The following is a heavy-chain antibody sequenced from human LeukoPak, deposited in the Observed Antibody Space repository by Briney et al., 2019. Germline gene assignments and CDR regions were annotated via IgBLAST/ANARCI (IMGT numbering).Heavy chain of an antibody. CDR2: IYYSGST. D-gene: IGHD4-17*01. J-gene: IGHJ4*02. V-gene: IGHV4-59*01. Sequence: SETLSLTCTVSGGSISSYYWSWIRQPPGKGLEWIGYIYYSGSTNYNPSLKSRVTISVDTSKNQFSLKLRSVTAADTAVYYCARHASDYLIGDTDYWGQGTLVTVSS. CDR1: GGSISSYY. CDR3: ARHASDYLIGDTDY.